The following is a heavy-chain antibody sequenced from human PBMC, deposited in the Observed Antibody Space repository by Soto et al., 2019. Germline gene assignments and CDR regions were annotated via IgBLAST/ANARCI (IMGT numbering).Heavy chain of an antibody. CDR1: GGTFSSYT. J-gene: IGHJ3*02. CDR2: IIPILGIA. V-gene: IGHV1-69*04. CDR3: AREGRDDAFDI. D-gene: IGHD3-10*01. Sequence: QVQLAHSGAEVKKPGSSVKVSCKASGGTFSSYTISWVRQAPGQGLEWMGRIIPILGIANYAQKFQGRVTITADKSTSTANMELSSLRSEDTAVYYCAREGRDDAFDIWGRGTMVTVSS.